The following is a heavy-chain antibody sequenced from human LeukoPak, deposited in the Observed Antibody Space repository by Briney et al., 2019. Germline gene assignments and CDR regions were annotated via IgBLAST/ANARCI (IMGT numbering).Heavy chain of an antibody. D-gene: IGHD2-2*01. CDR3: ATGPYLYDY. V-gene: IGHV1-69-2*01. CDR1: GYTFTGYY. Sequence: ASVKVSCKASGYTFTGYYMHWVRQAPGKGLEWMGLVDPEDGETIYAEKFQGRVTITADTSTDTAYMELSSLRSEDTAVYYCATGPYLYDYWGQGTLVTVSS. J-gene: IGHJ4*02. CDR2: VDPEDGET.